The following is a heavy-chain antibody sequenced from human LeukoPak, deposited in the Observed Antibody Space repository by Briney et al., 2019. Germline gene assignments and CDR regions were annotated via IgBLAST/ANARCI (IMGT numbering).Heavy chain of an antibody. J-gene: IGHJ4*02. CDR2: ISYDGSNK. D-gene: IGHD3-16*02. V-gene: IGHV3-30*18. CDR3: AKTQGITFGGVIV. CDR1: GFTFSSYG. Sequence: GGSLGLSCAASGFTFSSYGMHWVRQAPGKGLEWVAVISYDGSNKYYADSVKGRFTISRDNSKNTLYLQMNSLRAEDTAVYYCAKTQGITFGGVIVWGQGTLVTVSS.